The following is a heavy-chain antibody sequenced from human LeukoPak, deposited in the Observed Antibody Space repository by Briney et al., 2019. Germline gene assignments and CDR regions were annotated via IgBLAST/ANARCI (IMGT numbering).Heavy chain of an antibody. CDR1: GFTFSSFG. CDR3: AKSNGYGLVDI. J-gene: IGHJ3*02. V-gene: IGHV3-23*01. Sequence: SGGSLRLSCAASGFTFSSFGMSWVRQAPGKGLEWVSAISGGGGSTYYADSVKGRFTISRDNSKNTLYLQMNSLRAEDTAVYYCAKSNGYGLVDIWGQGTMVTVSS. CDR2: ISGGGGST. D-gene: IGHD3-10*01.